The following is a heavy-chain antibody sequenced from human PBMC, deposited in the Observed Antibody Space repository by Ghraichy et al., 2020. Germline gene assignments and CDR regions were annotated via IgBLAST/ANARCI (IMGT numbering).Heavy chain of an antibody. Sequence: SQTLSLTCTVSGDSISSYYWSWIRQPPGRGLEWIGYIYYSGSTSYNPSLKSRVTISIDMSKNQFSLRLSSVTAADTAVYYCARDPAYSYGNHDAFDIWGQGTMVTVSS. CDR3: ARDPAYSYGNHDAFDI. D-gene: IGHD5-18*01. CDR2: IYYSGST. J-gene: IGHJ3*02. CDR1: GDSISSYY. V-gene: IGHV4-59*01.